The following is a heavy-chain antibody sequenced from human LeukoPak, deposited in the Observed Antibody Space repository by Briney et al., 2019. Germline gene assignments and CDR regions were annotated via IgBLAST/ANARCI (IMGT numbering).Heavy chain of an antibody. D-gene: IGHD1-26*01. J-gene: IGHJ4*02. V-gene: IGHV4-61*01. CDR3: ARLNSGSYLSYFDY. CDR2: IYYSGST. CDR1: GGSISSSSYY. Sequence: SETLSLTCTVSGGSISSSSYYWSWIRQPPGKGLEWIGYIYYSGSTNYNPSLKSRVTISVDTSKNQFSLKLSSVTAADTAVYYCARLNSGSYLSYFDYWGQGTLVTVSS.